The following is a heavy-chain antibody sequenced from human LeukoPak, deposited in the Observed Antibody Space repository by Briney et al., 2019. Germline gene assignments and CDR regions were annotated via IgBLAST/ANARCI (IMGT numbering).Heavy chain of an antibody. V-gene: IGHV4-4*07. D-gene: IGHD2-8*01. CDR1: GGSISSYY. Sequence: SETLSLTCTVSGGSISSYYWSWIRQPAGKGLVWIGRIYTSGSTNYNPSLKSRVTMSVDTSKNQFSLKLSSVTAADTAVYYCALCTAGDAFDIWGQGTMVTVSS. J-gene: IGHJ3*02. CDR2: IYTSGST. CDR3: ALCTAGDAFDI.